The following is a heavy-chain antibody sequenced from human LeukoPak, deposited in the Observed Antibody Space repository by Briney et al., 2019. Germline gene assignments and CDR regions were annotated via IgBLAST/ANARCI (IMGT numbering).Heavy chain of an antibody. V-gene: IGHV3-9*01. J-gene: IGHJ4*02. CDR1: GFTFDDYA. D-gene: IGHD6-25*01. CDR3: ASGYSSEYYFDY. CDR2: ISWSSGSI. Sequence: GGSLRLSCAASGFTFDDYAMHWVRQAPGKGLEWVSGISWSSGSIGYADSVKGRFTISRDNAKNSLYLQMNSLRAEDTALYYCASGYSSEYYFDYWGQGTLVTVSS.